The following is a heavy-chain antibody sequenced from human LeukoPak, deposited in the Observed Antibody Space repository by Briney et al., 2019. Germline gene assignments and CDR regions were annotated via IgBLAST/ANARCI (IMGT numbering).Heavy chain of an antibody. CDR2: ISSSSSYI. D-gene: IGHD3-10*01. V-gene: IGHV3-21*01. J-gene: IGHJ4*02. CDR1: GFTFSSYS. CDR3: ARDNVGPGGSGFDY. Sequence: KSGGSLRLSCAASGFTFSSYSMNWVRQAPGKGLEWVSSISSSSSYIYYADSVKGRFTISRDNAKNSLYLQMNSLRAEDTAVYYCARDNVGPGGSGFDYWGQGTLVTVSS.